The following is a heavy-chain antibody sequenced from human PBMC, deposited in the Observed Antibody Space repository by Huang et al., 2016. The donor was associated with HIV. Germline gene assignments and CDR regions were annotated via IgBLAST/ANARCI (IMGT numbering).Heavy chain of an antibody. CDR2: MNPNSGTT. J-gene: IGHJ5*02. D-gene: IGHD6-13*01. CDR3: ARADSSVVFWVDP. V-gene: IGHV1-8*01. Sequence: QVQLVQSGAEVKKPGASVKVSCKASGYTFTSYDINWVRQATGQGLGWVGWMNPNSGTTGYAQTFQGRVTMTRNTSISTADMELSSLRSEDTAVYYCARADSSVVFWVDPWGQGTLVTVSS. CDR1: GYTFTSYD.